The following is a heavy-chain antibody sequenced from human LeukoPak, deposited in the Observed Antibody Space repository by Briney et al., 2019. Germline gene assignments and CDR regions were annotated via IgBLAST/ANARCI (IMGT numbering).Heavy chain of an antibody. Sequence: ASVKVSCKASGYTFTSYGISWVRQAPGQGLEWMGWISAYNSNTNYAQKLQGRVTMTTDTSTSTAYMELRSLRSDDTAVYYCAREPHYYDSSGFDYWGQGTLVTVSS. CDR1: GYTFTSYG. CDR2: ISAYNSNT. CDR3: AREPHYYDSSGFDY. V-gene: IGHV1-18*01. D-gene: IGHD3-22*01. J-gene: IGHJ4*02.